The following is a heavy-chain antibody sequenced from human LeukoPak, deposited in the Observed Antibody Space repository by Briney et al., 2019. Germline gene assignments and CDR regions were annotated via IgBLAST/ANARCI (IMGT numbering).Heavy chain of an antibody. D-gene: IGHD2-2*02. V-gene: IGHV3-33*08. Sequence: GGSLRLSCAASGFIFTNYAMNWVRQAPGKGLEWVAVIWYDGSNKYYADSVKGRFTISRDNSKNTLYLQMNSLRAEDTAVYYCARERCSSTSCYSDYWGQGTLVTVSS. CDR1: GFIFTNYA. CDR2: IWYDGSNK. J-gene: IGHJ4*02. CDR3: ARERCSSTSCYSDY.